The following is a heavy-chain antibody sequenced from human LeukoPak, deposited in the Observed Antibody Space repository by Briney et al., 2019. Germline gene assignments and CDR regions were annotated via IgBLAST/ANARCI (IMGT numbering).Heavy chain of an antibody. CDR3: AREGGYCSSTSCPLAYSA. J-gene: IGHJ4*02. CDR2: INPNSGGT. D-gene: IGHD2-2*01. CDR1: GYTFTGYY. Sequence: ASVKVSCKDSGYTFTGYYMHWVRQAPGQGLECMGWINPNSGGTNYAQKFQGRVTMTRDTSISTAYMELSRLRSGDTAVYYCAREGGYCSSTSCPLAYSAWGQGTLVTVSS. V-gene: IGHV1-2*02.